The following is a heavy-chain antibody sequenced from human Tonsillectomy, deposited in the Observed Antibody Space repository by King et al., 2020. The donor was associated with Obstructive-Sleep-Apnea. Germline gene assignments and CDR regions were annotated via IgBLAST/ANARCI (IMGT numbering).Heavy chain of an antibody. Sequence: VQLVESGAEVKKPGSSVKVSCKASGGTFSSYAISWVRQAPGQGLEWMGGIIPIFGTANYAQKFQGRVTITADESTSTAYMELSSRRSEDTAVYYCAGEVAYYYDSSGYYYNYWGQGTLVTVSS. CDR3: AGEVAYYYDSSGYYYNY. V-gene: IGHV1-69*01. J-gene: IGHJ4*02. D-gene: IGHD3-22*01. CDR1: GGTFSSYA. CDR2: IIPIFGTA.